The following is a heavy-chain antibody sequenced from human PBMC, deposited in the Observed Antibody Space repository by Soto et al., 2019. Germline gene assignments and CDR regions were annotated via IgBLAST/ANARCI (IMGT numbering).Heavy chain of an antibody. V-gene: IGHV1-69*13. J-gene: IGHJ3*02. Sequence: SSVKVSCKASGGAFSSYATSWVRQAPRQGLEWMGGIIPIFGKANYAQKFQGSVTITADESTSTAYMELSSLRSDDTAGYFCARVSRDDAFAIWGQVAMVTVSS. CDR1: GGAFSSYA. CDR2: IIPIFGKA. CDR3: ARVSRDDAFAI.